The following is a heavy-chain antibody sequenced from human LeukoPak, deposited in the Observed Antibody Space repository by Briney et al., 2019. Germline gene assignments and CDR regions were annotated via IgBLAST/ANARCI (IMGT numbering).Heavy chain of an antibody. D-gene: IGHD3-10*01. J-gene: IGHJ6*03. CDR2: ISSSGSTI. Sequence: GGSLRLSCAASGFTISSYEMNWVRQAPGKGLEWVSYISSSGSTIYYADSVKGRFTISRDNAKNSLYLQMNGLRAEDTAVYYCARALRGYYGSGRRYYYYYMDVWGKGTTVTISS. CDR1: GFTISSYE. V-gene: IGHV3-48*03. CDR3: ARALRGYYGSGRRYYYYYMDV.